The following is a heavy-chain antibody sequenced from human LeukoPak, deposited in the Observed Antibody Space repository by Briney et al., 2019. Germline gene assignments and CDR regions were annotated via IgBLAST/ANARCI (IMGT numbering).Heavy chain of an antibody. D-gene: IGHD6-13*01. Sequence: ASVKVSCKASGYIFTSYGISWVRQAPGQGLEWMGWITAYQGNTAYAQKFQGRVTMTTDTSTSTAYMELSSLRSEDTAVYYCARDMSSSLGFDYWGQGTLVTVSS. V-gene: IGHV1-18*01. J-gene: IGHJ4*02. CDR1: GYIFTSYG. CDR3: ARDMSSSLGFDY. CDR2: ITAYQGNT.